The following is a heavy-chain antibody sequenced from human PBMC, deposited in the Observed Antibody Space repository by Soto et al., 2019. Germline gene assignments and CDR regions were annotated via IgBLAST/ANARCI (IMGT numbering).Heavy chain of an antibody. CDR2: ISSNSAYI. CDR1: GFTFRSFT. CDR3: TRDASRDSSARGWFDP. D-gene: IGHD6-13*01. J-gene: IGHJ5*02. Sequence: LRLSCAASGFTFRSFTMNWVRQAPGKGLEWVSTISSNSAYICYTDALRGRFTISRDNAKNSLHLQMNSLRAEDTAVYYCTRDASRDSSARGWFDPWGPGTLVTVSS. V-gene: IGHV3-21*01.